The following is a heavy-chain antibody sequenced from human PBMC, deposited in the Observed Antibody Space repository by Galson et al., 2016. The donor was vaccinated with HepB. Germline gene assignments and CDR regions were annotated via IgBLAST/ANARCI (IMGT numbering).Heavy chain of an antibody. Sequence: SETLSLTCTVSSGSISSSSYYWGWIRQPPGKGLEWIGSIYYSGSTDYNPSLKSRVTISVDRSKNQFSLNLSSVTAADTAVYYCARRGYDFWRGYFKYWGQGTLVTVSS. D-gene: IGHD3-3*01. J-gene: IGHJ4*02. CDR1: SGSISSSSYY. CDR3: ARRGYDFWRGYFKY. V-gene: IGHV4-39*01. CDR2: IYYSGST.